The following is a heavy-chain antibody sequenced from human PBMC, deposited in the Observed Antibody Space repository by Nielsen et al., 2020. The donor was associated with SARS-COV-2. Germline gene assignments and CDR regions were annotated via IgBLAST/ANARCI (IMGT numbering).Heavy chain of an antibody. V-gene: IGHV3-30*04. CDR2: ISYDGTTK. CDR1: GFTFSDHA. CDR3: ARETIDYTSSFFDY. J-gene: IGHJ4*02. D-gene: IGHD2-2*01. Sequence: GESLKISCAASGFTFSDHALHWVRQAPGKGLEWVAIISYDGTTKYNTDSVKGRFTISRDNSKNTLYLQMNSLRGEDTAVYYCARETIDYTSSFFDYWGQGTIVTVSS.